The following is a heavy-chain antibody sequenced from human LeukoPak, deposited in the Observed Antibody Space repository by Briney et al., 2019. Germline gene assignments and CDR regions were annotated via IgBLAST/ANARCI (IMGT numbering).Heavy chain of an antibody. V-gene: IGHV4-4*02. D-gene: IGHD3-22*01. Sequence: SETLSLTCTVSGDSINSLDLWSWVRQPPGKGLEWIGEMYLSGTTHSNPSVKSRVTISIDKSKNQFFLNLSSVTAADTAVYYCAGLVGRYSSGLYYYFDYWGQGTLVTVSS. CDR3: AGLVGRYSSGLYYYFDY. J-gene: IGHJ4*02. CDR2: MYLSGTT. CDR1: GDSINSLDL.